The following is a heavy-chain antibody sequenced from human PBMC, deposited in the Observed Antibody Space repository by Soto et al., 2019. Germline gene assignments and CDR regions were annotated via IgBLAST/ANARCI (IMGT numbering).Heavy chain of an antibody. CDR3: ARLIHRLTTACHFHY. Sequence: SETLPLSYTVSAGSTSSSSYHWGWIRQPPGKGLEWIGSIYYSGKTYYNPSLKSRVTISVDTSKNQFSLKLSSVTAADTSVYYWARLIHRLTTACHFHYWGQGTLVTVS. CDR1: AGSTSSSSYH. J-gene: IGHJ4*02. D-gene: IGHD3-22*01. CDR2: IYYSGKT. V-gene: IGHV4-39*01.